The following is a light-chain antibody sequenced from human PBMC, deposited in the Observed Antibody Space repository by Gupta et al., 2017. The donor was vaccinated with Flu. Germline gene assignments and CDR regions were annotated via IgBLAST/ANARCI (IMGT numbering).Light chain of an antibody. CDR1: QSLLHSNGYNY. J-gene: IGKJ4*01. CDR2: LGS. V-gene: IGKV2-28*01. Sequence: DIVITQSPLSLRVTPGEPASISCRSSQSLLHSNGYNYLDWYLQKPGQSPQLLIYLGSNRDSGVPDRFSGSGSGTDFTLKISRVEAEDVGVYYCMQALQTQLTFGGGTKVEIK. CDR3: MQALQTQLT.